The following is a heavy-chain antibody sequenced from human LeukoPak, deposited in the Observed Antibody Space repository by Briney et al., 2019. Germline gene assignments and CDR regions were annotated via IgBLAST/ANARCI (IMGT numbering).Heavy chain of an antibody. CDR1: GFTFSNAW. D-gene: IGHD6-13*01. J-gene: IGHJ4*02. Sequence: PGGSLRLSCAASGFTFSNAWMSWVRQAPGKGLEWVGRIKSKTDGGTTDYAAPVKGRFTISRDDSKNTLYLQMNSLKTEDTAVYYCTTDRQQQLRGPPQKDYWGQGTLVTVPS. CDR3: TTDRQQQLRGPPQKDY. CDR2: IKSKTDGGTT. V-gene: IGHV3-15*01.